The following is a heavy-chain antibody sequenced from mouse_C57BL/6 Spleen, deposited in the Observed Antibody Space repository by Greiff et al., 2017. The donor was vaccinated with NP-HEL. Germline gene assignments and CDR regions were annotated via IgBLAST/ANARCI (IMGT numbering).Heavy chain of an antibody. CDR1: GYTFTSYW. J-gene: IGHJ2*01. D-gene: IGHD1-1*01. Sequence: VQLQQSGAELVKAGASVKMSCKASGYTFTSYWMHWVKQRLGQGLEWFAETNPTNGRTYYNEKFKSKATLTVDKSSSTAYVLLSGPTFEDSAVYYCARIKKLVATFFDYWDQGTTLTVSS. CDR2: TNPTNGRT. V-gene: IGHV1S81*02. CDR3: ARIKKLVATFFDY.